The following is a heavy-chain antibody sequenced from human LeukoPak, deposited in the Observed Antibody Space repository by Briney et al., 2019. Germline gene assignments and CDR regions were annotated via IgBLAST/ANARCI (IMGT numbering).Heavy chain of an antibody. Sequence: SETLSLTCTVSGGSISSSSYYWGWIRQPPGKGLEWIGSIYYSGSTYYNPSLKSRVTISVDTSKNQFSLKLSSVTAADTAVYYCAVVPAAMQGGDAFDIWGQGTMVTVSS. V-gene: IGHV4-39*01. J-gene: IGHJ3*02. CDR3: AVVPAAMQGGDAFDI. D-gene: IGHD2-2*01. CDR2: IYYSGST. CDR1: GGSISSSSYY.